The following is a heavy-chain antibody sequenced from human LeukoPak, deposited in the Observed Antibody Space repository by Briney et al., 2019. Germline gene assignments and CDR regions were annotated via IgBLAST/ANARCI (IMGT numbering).Heavy chain of an antibody. CDR2: IYSDNT. CDR3: ARRAGAYSHPYDY. V-gene: IGHV3-53*01. Sequence: EGSLRLSCTVSGFTVGSNSMSWVRQAPGKGLEWVSFIYSDNTHYSDSVKGRFTISRDNSKNTLYLQMNSLRAEDTAVYYCARRAGAYSHPYDYWGQGTLVTVSS. J-gene: IGHJ4*02. CDR1: GFTVGSNS. D-gene: IGHD4/OR15-4a*01.